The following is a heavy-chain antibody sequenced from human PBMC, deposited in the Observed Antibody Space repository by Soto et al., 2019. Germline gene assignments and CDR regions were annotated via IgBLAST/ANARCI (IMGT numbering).Heavy chain of an antibody. CDR3: AGVRASDCECGY. V-gene: IGHV3-7*03. Sequence: EGTLRLSCTASGFMLGSYWMTRDRHVPGKGLQWVANIKRDGREKYYVDFVKGRFTISRDNADNSVFLDMNNLRVDGTATFYCAGVRASDCECGYWGQGALGTVSS. CDR1: GFMLGSYW. CDR2: IKRDGREK. D-gene: IGHD2-21*01. J-gene: IGHJ4*02.